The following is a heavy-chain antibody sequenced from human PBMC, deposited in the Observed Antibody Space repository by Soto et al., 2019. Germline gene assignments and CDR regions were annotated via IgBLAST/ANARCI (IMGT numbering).Heavy chain of an antibody. J-gene: IGHJ6*02. CDR3: ARDWTGDTCPCLDV. CDR2: FSGSGGST. CDR1: GFTFSNYA. V-gene: IGHV3-23*01. Sequence: EVQLLESGGGLVQPGGSLRLSCAAAGFTFSNYALTWVRQSPWKGLEWVSTFSGSGGSTYYADSVRGRFTFSRHNSKNTLFLQMNSLSVEDTAIYYCARDWTGDTCPCLDVWGQGTTVSVSS. D-gene: IGHD3-3*01.